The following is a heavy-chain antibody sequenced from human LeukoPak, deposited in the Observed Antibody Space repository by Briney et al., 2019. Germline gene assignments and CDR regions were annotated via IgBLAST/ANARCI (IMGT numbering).Heavy chain of an antibody. Sequence: ASVKVSCKVSGGTFSSYAISWVRQSPGQRLEWMGGIIPICGTANYTQKFKGRVTITTDESKSTAYMELSSLTSEDTAVYYCARGAVEMATIIFGAFDIWGQGTMVTVSS. CDR3: ARGAVEMATIIFGAFDI. CDR1: GGTFSSYA. J-gene: IGHJ3*02. CDR2: IIPICGTA. V-gene: IGHV1-69*05. D-gene: IGHD5-24*01.